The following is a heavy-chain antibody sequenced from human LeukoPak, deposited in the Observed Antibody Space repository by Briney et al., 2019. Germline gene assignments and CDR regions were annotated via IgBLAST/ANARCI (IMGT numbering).Heavy chain of an antibody. D-gene: IGHD6-13*01. J-gene: IGHJ4*02. CDR1: GVTFSSNT. Sequence: PGRSLRLSCAASGVTFSSNTMHWVRLAPGKGLEWVALISYDGSNKYYADSVKGRFTISRDNSKNMLYLQMNSLRAEDTAVYYCARDLTPSRYSSSWNRFDYWGQGTLVTVSS. V-gene: IGHV3-30-3*01. CDR2: ISYDGSNK. CDR3: ARDLTPSRYSSSWNRFDY.